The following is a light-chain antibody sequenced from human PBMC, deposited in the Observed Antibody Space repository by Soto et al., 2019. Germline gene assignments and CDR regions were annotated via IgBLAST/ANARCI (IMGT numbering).Light chain of an antibody. J-gene: IGKJ1*01. CDR2: GAS. V-gene: IGKV3-20*01. CDR1: QSVSSNY. CDR3: QQCGSSPTWT. Sequence: ESVLTQSPGTVSLSPGERATLSCRASQSVSSNYLAWYQQKPGQAPRLLIYGASTRATGIPDRFSGSGSGTDFTLTISRLEPEDSAVYYCQQCGSSPTWTFGQGTKVEIK.